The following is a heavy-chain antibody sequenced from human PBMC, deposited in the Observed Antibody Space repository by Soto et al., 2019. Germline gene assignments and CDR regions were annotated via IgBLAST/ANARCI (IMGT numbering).Heavy chain of an antibody. CDR2: INTDGSRT. CDR3: ARYCSGGSCHGQFDY. D-gene: IGHD2-15*01. Sequence: PGASLRLSYAASGFTFSSCWMHWVRQAPGKGLVWVSRINTDGSRTNHADSVKGRFTISRDNAKNTLYLQMNSLRAEDTAVYYCARYCSGGSCHGQFDYWGQGT. CDR1: GFTFSSCW. V-gene: IGHV3-74*01. J-gene: IGHJ4*02.